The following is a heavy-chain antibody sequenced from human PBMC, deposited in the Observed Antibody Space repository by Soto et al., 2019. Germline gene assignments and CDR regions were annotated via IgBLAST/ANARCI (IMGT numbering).Heavy chain of an antibody. D-gene: IGHD6-19*01. J-gene: IGHJ4*02. CDR2: ISWNSGSI. V-gene: IGHV3-9*01. CDR3: AKWSTSSGWFSFDY. Sequence: VQLVESGGGLVQPGRSLRLSCAASGFTCDDYAMHWVRQAPGKGLEWVSGISWNSGSIGYADSVKGRFTISRDNAKNSLYLQMKSLTAEDTALYYCAKWSTSSGWFSFDYWGQGTLVTVSS. CDR1: GFTCDDYA.